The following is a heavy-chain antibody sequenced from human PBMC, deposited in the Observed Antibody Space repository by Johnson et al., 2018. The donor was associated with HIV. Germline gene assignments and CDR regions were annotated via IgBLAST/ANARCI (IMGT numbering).Heavy chain of an antibody. CDR3: AKGSPYTSSWLDALDI. V-gene: IGHV3-43D*03. CDR2: ISWDGGTT. D-gene: IGHD6-13*01. Sequence: QLVESGGGLVQPGRSLRLSCAASGFTFDDYVMHWVRQGPGKGLEWVSLISWDGGTTYYADSVRGRFTISRDNRKNSLYLQLNSLRAEDTALYYCAKGSPYTSSWLDALDIWGQGTMVTVSS. J-gene: IGHJ3*02. CDR1: GFTFDDYV.